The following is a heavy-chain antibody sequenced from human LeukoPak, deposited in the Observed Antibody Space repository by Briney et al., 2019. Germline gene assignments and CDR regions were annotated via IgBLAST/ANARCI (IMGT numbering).Heavy chain of an antibody. Sequence: ASVKVSCKASGYTFTGYYMHWVRQAPGQGLEWMGRINPNSGGTNYAQKFQGRVTMTRDTSISTAHMELSRLRSDDTAVYYCARAKYYYDSSGHTEDYWGQGTLVTVSS. D-gene: IGHD3-22*01. CDR2: INPNSGGT. CDR3: ARAKYYYDSSGHTEDY. CDR1: GYTFTGYY. J-gene: IGHJ4*02. V-gene: IGHV1-2*06.